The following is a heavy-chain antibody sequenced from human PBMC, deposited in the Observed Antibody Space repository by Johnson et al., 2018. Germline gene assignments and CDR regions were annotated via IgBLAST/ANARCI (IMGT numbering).Heavy chain of an antibody. CDR3: AKDIFKTFNAFDI. CDR1: GFTFDDYA. Sequence: VQLVESGGGLVQPGRSLRLSCTASGFTFDDYAMHWVRQAPGKGLAWVSGISWNSGYTRSVDSVKGRFTISRDNAKNSLFLQMNSLRPEDTALYYCAKDIFKTFNAFDIWGQGTMVTVSS. D-gene: IGHD3-16*01. V-gene: IGHV3-9*01. J-gene: IGHJ3*02. CDR2: ISWNSGYT.